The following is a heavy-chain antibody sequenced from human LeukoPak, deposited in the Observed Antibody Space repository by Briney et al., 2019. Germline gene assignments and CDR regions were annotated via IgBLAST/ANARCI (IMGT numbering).Heavy chain of an antibody. D-gene: IGHD3-10*01. CDR1: GYTFTGYY. J-gene: IGHJ4*02. CDR3: ARALGGMVRGVGALDY. V-gene: IGHV1-2*02. CDR2: INPNSGGT. Sequence: GASVKVSCKASGYTFTGYYMHWVRQAPGQGLEWMGWINPNSGGTNYAQKFQGRVTMTRDTSISTAYMELSRLRSDDTAVYYCARALGGMVRGVGALDYWGQGTLVTVSS.